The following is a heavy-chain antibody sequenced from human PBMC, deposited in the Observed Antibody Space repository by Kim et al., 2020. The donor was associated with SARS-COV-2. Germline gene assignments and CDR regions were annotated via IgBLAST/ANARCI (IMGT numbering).Heavy chain of an antibody. CDR3: AKTLYQGIAAAVVGY. CDR1: GFTFSSYG. Sequence: GGSLRLSCAASGFTFSSYGMHWVRQAPGKGLEWVAVISYDGSNKYYADSVKGRFTISRDNSKNTLYLQMNSLRAEDTAVYYCAKTLYQGIAAAVVGYWGQGTLVTVSS. V-gene: IGHV3-30*18. D-gene: IGHD6-13*01. CDR2: ISYDGSNK. J-gene: IGHJ4*02.